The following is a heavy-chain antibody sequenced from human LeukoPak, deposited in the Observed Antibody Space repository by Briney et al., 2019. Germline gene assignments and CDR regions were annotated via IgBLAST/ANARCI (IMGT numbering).Heavy chain of an antibody. D-gene: IGHD6-6*01. CDR1: GFTVSTNY. Sequence: GGSLRLSCGASGFTVSTNYMSWVRHAPGEGLGWVSIIYSGGSTYYADSVKGRFTISRDNSKNTLYLQMNSLRAEDTAVYYCASYRYGSSFAFDIWGQGTMVTVSS. CDR3: ASYRYGSSFAFDI. CDR2: IYSGGST. J-gene: IGHJ3*02. V-gene: IGHV3-66*01.